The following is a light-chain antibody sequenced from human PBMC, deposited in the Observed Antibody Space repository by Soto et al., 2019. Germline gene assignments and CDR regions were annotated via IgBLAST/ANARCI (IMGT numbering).Light chain of an antibody. J-gene: IGKJ3*01. Sequence: DIQMTQSPSTLSAWVGDRVTITCRASQSISSWLAWYQQKPGKAPKLLIYRASSLESGVPPRFSGSGSGAEFTLTISSLQPDDFATYYCQHYDTYSGTFGPGTEVDIK. CDR1: QSISSW. CDR2: RAS. CDR3: QHYDTYSGT. V-gene: IGKV1-5*03.